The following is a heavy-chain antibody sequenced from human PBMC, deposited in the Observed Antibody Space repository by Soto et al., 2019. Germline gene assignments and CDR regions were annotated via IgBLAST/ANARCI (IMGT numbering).Heavy chain of an antibody. V-gene: IGHV3-74*01. Sequence: EVQLVESGGGLVQPGGSLRLSCAASGFTFSNYWMHWVRQAPGKGLVWVSRINSDGSSASYADSVKGRSTISRDNAKNTLYLQMNSLRAEDTAVYYCARDTLELLYYFDYWGQGTLVTVSS. CDR1: GFTFSNYW. CDR3: ARDTLELLYYFDY. J-gene: IGHJ4*02. CDR2: INSDGSSA. D-gene: IGHD1-7*01.